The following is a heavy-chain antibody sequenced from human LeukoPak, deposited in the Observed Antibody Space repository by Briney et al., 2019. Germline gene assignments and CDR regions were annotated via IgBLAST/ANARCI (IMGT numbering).Heavy chain of an antibody. J-gene: IGHJ5*02. Sequence: PSETLSLTCTVSGGSISSGSYYWSWIRQPAGKGLEWIGRIYTSGSTNYNPSLKSRVTISVDTSKNQFSLKLSSMTAADTAVYYCAREGLGYSYGQNWFDPWGQGTLVTVSS. CDR1: GGSISSGSYY. CDR2: IYTSGST. V-gene: IGHV4-61*02. D-gene: IGHD5-18*01. CDR3: AREGLGYSYGQNWFDP.